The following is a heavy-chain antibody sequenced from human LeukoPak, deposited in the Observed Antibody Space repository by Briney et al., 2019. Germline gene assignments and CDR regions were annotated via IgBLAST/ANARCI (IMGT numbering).Heavy chain of an antibody. CDR3: ARFTMEGGIDP. V-gene: IGHV1-2*02. J-gene: IGHJ5*02. CDR2: INPNSGVT. Sequence: ASVKVSCKASGYTFTGYYIHWVRQAPGQGLEWMGWINPNSGVTNYAQRFQGRVTMTRDTSITTAYMDVSRLKYDDTALYYCARFTMEGGIDPWGQGTLVTVSS. CDR1: GYTFTGYY. D-gene: IGHD3-3*01.